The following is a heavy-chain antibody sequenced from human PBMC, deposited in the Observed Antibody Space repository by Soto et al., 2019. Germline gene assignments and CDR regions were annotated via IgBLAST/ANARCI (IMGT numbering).Heavy chain of an antibody. CDR3: ARDRANYDILTGYRWYYYYGMDV. V-gene: IGHV4-59*01. Sequence: SETLSLTCTVSGGSMSPYYWSWIRQAPGVGLEWIAYVYYSGYTHYNPSLKSRVTISVDTSKNQFSLKLSSVTAADTAVYYCARDRANYDILTGYRWYYYYGMDVWGQGTTVTVSS. J-gene: IGHJ6*02. D-gene: IGHD3-9*01. CDR2: VYYSGYT. CDR1: GGSMSPYY.